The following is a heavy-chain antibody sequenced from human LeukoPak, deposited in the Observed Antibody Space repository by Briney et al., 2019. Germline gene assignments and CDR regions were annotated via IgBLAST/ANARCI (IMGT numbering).Heavy chain of an antibody. J-gene: IGHJ1*01. D-gene: IGHD3-22*01. CDR2: IKSDGKT. V-gene: IGHV3-74*01. Sequence: GGSLRLSCAASGFTFSSYAMSWVRQAPGKGLEWVSGIKSDGKTNYADSVKGRFTISRDNAKNTVSLQMDSLRAEDTGVYYCARAPSEVGGYYPEYFRHWGQGTLVTVSS. CDR1: GFTFSSYA. CDR3: ARAPSEVGGYYPEYFRH.